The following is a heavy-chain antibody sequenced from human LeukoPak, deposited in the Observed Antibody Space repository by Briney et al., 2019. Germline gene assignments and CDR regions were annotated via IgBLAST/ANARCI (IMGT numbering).Heavy chain of an antibody. V-gene: IGHV3-30*18. CDR3: AKGWGGSGSYYVSYYYYGMDV. CDR2: ISYDGSNK. CDR1: GFTFSSYG. D-gene: IGHD3-10*01. Sequence: GGSLRLSCAASGFTFSSYGMHWVRQAPGKGLEWVAAISYDGSNKYYADSVKGRFTISRDNSKNTLYLQMNSLRAEDTAVYYCAKGWGGSGSYYVSYYYYGMDVWGQGTTVTVSS. J-gene: IGHJ6*02.